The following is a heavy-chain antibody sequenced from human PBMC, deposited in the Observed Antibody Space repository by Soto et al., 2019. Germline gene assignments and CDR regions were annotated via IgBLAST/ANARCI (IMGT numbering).Heavy chain of an antibody. Sequence: PGGSLRLSGAASGFAFDDYSLHWVRKAPGRRLECVPPISGNGHSTYYADPVKGSFNISINNSKHSRYMQMNRLTSEDAAIYYPDKSQTRIDEAENIDYWGQGTLVTVSS. J-gene: IGHJ4*02. V-gene: IGHV3-43*01. CDR1: GFAFDDYS. CDR3: DKSQTRIDEAENIDY. D-gene: IGHD1-26*01. CDR2: ISGNGHST.